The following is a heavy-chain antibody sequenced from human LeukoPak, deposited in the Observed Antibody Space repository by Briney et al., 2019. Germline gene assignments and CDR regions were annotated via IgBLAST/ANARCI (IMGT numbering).Heavy chain of an antibody. CDR2: IYCSGST. D-gene: IGHD3-22*01. J-gene: IGHJ3*01. CDR3: ARGDNSGYDSHAFDF. Sequence: SETLSLTCTVSGASITSGAYYWTWIRQRPGKGLEWIGYIYCSGSTYYKSSLKSRVSISRDTSKNQFSLKLTSVTAADAAVYYCARGDNSGYDSHAFDFWGQGTLVTVSA. V-gene: IGHV4-31*03. CDR1: GASITSGAYY.